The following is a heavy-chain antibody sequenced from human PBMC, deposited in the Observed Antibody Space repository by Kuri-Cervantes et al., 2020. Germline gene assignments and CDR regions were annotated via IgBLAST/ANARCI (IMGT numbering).Heavy chain of an antibody. D-gene: IGHD3-22*01. J-gene: IGHJ4*02. Sequence: LSLTCAASGFTFSSYAMSWVRQAPGKGLEWLSAIVHSGGNTYYADSVKGRFTISRDNSKNTLYLQMNSLRAEDTAVYYCARAAFDTSGYFYAYWGQGTLVTVSS. CDR3: ARAAFDTSGYFYAY. V-gene: IGHV3-23*01. CDR2: IVHSGGNT. CDR1: GFTFSSYA.